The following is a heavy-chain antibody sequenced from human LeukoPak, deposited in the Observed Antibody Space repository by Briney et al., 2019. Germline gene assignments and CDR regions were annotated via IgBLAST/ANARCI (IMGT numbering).Heavy chain of an antibody. CDR1: GFTFGDYA. D-gene: IGHD1-14*01. J-gene: IGHJ4*02. V-gene: IGHV3-21*01. Sequence: GGSLRLSCTASGFTFGDYAMSWVRQAPGKGLEWVSSISSSSSYIYYADSVKGRFTISRDNAKNSLYLQMNSLRAEDTAVYYCAREVDATTDYWGQGTLVTVSS. CDR3: AREVDATTDY. CDR2: ISSSSSYI.